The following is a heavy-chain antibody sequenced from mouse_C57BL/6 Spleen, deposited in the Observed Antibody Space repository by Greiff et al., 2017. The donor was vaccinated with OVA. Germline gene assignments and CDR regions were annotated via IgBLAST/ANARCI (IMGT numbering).Heavy chain of an antibody. J-gene: IGHJ4*01. CDR3: ARSPDYDGSSYDAMDY. V-gene: IGHV1-75*01. D-gene: IGHD1-1*01. CDR1: GYTFTDYY. Sequence: QVQLKQSGPELVKPGASVKISCKASGYTFTDYYINWVKQRPGQGLEWIGWIFPGSGSTYYNEKFQGKATLTVDKSSSTAYMLLSSLTSEDSAVYFCARSPDYDGSSYDAMDYWGQGTSVTVSS. CDR2: IFPGSGST.